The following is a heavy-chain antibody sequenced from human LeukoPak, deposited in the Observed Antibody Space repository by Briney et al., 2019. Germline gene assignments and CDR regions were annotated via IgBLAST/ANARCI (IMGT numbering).Heavy chain of an antibody. V-gene: IGHV3-64*04. J-gene: IGHJ4*02. D-gene: IGHD6-13*01. CDR2: ISDSGGST. CDR1: GFPFSSYA. CDR3: AKDQGKYISSWYFDY. Sequence: PGGSLRLSCSASGFPFSSYAMHWVRQAPGKGLEYVSAISDSGGSTYYADSVKGRFTISRDNSKNTLYLQMNSLRAEDTAVYYCAKDQGKYISSWYFDYWGQGTLVTVSS.